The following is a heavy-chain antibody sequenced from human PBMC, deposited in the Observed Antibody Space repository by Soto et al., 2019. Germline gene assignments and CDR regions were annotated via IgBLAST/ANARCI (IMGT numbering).Heavy chain of an antibody. D-gene: IGHD3-10*01. CDR3: AKDLNTYYYGCDY. V-gene: IGHV3-30*18. Sequence: LRLSCAASGFTFSSYGMHWVRQAPGKGLEWVAVISYDGSNKYYADSVKGRFTISRDNSKNTLYLQMNSLRAEDTAVYYCAKDLNTYYYGCDYCGQGTLVTVS. CDR2: ISYDGSNK. CDR1: GFTFSSYG. J-gene: IGHJ4*02.